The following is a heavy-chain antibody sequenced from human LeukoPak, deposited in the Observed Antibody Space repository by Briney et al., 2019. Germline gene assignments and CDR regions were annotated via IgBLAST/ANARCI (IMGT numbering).Heavy chain of an antibody. V-gene: IGHV1-69*13. CDR1: GGTFSSYA. Sequence: SVKVSCKASGGTFSSYAISWVRQAPGQGLEWMGGIIPIFGTANYAQKFQGRVTITADESTSTAYMELSSLRSEDTAVYYCASRPITMVRGVIEYYFDYWGQGTLVTVSS. D-gene: IGHD3-10*01. J-gene: IGHJ4*02. CDR2: IIPIFGTA. CDR3: ASRPITMVRGVIEYYFDY.